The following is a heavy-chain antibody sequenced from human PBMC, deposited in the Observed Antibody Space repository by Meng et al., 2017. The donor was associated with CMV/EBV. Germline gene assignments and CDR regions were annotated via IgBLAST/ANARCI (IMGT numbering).Heavy chain of an antibody. V-gene: IGHV2-5*02. D-gene: IGHD3-22*01. CDR3: AHSAYDSSGSPFYFDS. CDR1: GFPLSTSGVG. CDR2: IYWDDDK. Sequence: QITLKESGPTLXXXXXTXTLXXXXPGFPLSTSGVGVGWIRQPPGKALEWLALIYWDDDKRYSPSLKSRLTITKDTSKTQVVLTMTNMDPVDTATYYCAHSAYDSSGSPFYFDSWGQGTLFTVSS. J-gene: IGHJ4*02.